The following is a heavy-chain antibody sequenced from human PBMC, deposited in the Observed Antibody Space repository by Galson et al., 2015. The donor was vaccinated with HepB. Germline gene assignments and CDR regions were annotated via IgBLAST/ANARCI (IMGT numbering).Heavy chain of an antibody. J-gene: IGHJ5*02. CDR1: GGSFSGYY. Sequence: ETLSLTCAVYGGSFSGYYWSWIRQPPGKGLEWIGEINHSGSTNYNPSLKSRVTISVDTSKNQFSLKLSSVTAADTAVYYCARGRNDIVVVPAAIRLDPWGQGTLVTVSS. CDR3: ARGRNDIVVVPAAIRLDP. D-gene: IGHD2-2*01. V-gene: IGHV4-34*01. CDR2: INHSGST.